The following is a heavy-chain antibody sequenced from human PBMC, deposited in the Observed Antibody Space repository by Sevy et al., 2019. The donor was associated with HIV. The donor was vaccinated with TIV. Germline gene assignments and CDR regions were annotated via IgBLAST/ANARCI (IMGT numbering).Heavy chain of an antibody. D-gene: IGHD3-16*01. Sequence: ASVKVSCKASGGTFSSYAISWVRQAPGQGLEWMGGIIPIFGTANYAQKFQGRVTITADESTSTAYMELSSLRSEDTAVYYCGRGVSGYRLGGFDYWGQGTLVTVSS. CDR3: GRGVSGYRLGGFDY. J-gene: IGHJ4*02. CDR1: GGTFSSYA. CDR2: IIPIFGTA. V-gene: IGHV1-69*13.